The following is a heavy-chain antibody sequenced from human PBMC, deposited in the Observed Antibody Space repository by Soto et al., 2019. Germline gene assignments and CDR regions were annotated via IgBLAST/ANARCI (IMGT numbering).Heavy chain of an antibody. J-gene: IGHJ2*01. CDR3: AHILMVRGEKYFDL. Sequence: QITLKESGPTLVKLTQTLTLTCTFSGFSLSTSGVGVGWIRQPPGKALEWLALIYWNDDKPYSPSLKSRLTITKDTSKNQVVLTLTNMDPVYTATYYCAHILMVRGEKYFDLWGRGTLVTVSS. V-gene: IGHV2-5*01. CDR2: IYWNDDK. CDR1: GFSLSTSGVG. D-gene: IGHD3-10*01.